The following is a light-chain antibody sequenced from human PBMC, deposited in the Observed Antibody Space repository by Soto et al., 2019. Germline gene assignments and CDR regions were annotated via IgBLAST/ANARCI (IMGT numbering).Light chain of an antibody. CDR2: EVS. V-gene: IGKV2-30*01. Sequence: DVVMTQSPLSLPVTLGQPASISCRSSQSIVYSNGISYLTWFQQRPGQSPRRLIYEVSNRDSGVPDRFSGSGSSTDFTLKISRVEAEDVGVYYCMQGTHWPATFGQGTKVEIK. J-gene: IGKJ1*01. CDR1: QSIVYSNGISY. CDR3: MQGTHWPAT.